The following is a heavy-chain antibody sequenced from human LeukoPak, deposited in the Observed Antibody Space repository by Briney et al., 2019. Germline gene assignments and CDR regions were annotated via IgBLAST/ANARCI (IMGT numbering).Heavy chain of an antibody. CDR1: GGSISSYY. Sequence: SETLSLTCTVSGGSISSYYWSWIRQPPGKGLEWIGYIYYSGSTNYNPSLKSRVTISVDTSKNQFSLKLSSVTAADTAVYYCARGLPFFYDSSGYYSYWGQRTLVTVSS. D-gene: IGHD3-22*01. V-gene: IGHV4-59*01. CDR3: ARGLPFFYDSSGYYSY. CDR2: IYYSGST. J-gene: IGHJ4*02.